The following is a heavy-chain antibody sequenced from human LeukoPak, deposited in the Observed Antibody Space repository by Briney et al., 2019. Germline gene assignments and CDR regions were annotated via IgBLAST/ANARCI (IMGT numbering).Heavy chain of an antibody. D-gene: IGHD2-15*01. J-gene: IGHJ4*02. CDR1: GFTFSDYA. CDR2: ISSNGGST. Sequence: GGSLRLSCAASGFTFSDYAMHWVRQAPGKGLEYVSTISSNGGSTYYADSVKGRFTISRDNSKNTLYLQMGSLRAEDVAVYHCARGVVVSAIPDYWGQGTLVTVSS. V-gene: IGHV3-64*02. CDR3: ARGVVVSAIPDY.